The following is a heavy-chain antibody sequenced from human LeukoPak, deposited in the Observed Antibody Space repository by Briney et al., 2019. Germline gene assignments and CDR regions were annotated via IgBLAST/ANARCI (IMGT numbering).Heavy chain of an antibody. CDR1: GYTLTEVS. CDR2: FDPEDGET. Sequence: ASVKVSCKVSGYTLTEVSMHWVRQAPGKGLEWMGGFDPEDGETIYAQKFQGRVTMTEDTSIDIAYMELSSLRSEDTAVYYCATGPPPYYYDSSGYLNWGQGTLVTVSS. J-gene: IGHJ4*02. D-gene: IGHD3-22*01. V-gene: IGHV1-24*01. CDR3: ATGPPPYYYDSSGYLN.